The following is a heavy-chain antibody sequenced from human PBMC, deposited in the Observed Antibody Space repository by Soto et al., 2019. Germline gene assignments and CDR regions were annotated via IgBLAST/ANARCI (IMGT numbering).Heavy chain of an antibody. V-gene: IGHV3-23*01. CDR1: EFTFSTYA. CDR2: ITGSGGGT. Sequence: EVQVLESGGGLVQPGGSLRLSCAASEFTFSTYAMTWVRQAPGEGLEWVSSITGSGGGTSYADSVKGRFTISRDNSKNTLYLRVNTLRAEDTAVYYCAKDPNGDYIGAFDFWGQGTVVTVSS. J-gene: IGHJ3*01. CDR3: AKDPNGDYIGAFDF. D-gene: IGHD4-17*01.